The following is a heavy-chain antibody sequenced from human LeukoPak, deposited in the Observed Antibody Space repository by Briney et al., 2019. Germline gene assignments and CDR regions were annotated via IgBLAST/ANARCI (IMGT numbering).Heavy chain of an antibody. CDR1: GFTFSSYS. CDR2: ISSSSSYI. J-gene: IGHJ4*02. V-gene: IGHV3-21*01. Sequence: GGSLRLSCAASGFTFSSYSMNWVRQAPGKGLEWVSSISSSSSYIYYADSVKGRFTISRDNAKNSLYLQMNSLRVGDTAVYYCATTPLGSSRLFDHWGQGTLVTVSS. D-gene: IGHD6-13*01. CDR3: ATTPLGSSRLFDH.